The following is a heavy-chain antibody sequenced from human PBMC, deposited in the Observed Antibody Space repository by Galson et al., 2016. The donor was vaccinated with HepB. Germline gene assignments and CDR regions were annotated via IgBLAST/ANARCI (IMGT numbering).Heavy chain of an antibody. CDR2: IKQDGSEK. Sequence: SLRLSCAASAFTFRSYWMNWVRQTPGGGLEWVANIKQDGSEKHYVDSVKGRFTISRDNAKNLLYLQMNSLRADDTAVYFCARWDYTSGPLDSWGRRTLVTVSS. CDR1: AFTFRSYW. V-gene: IGHV3-7*01. CDR3: ARWDYTSGPLDS. D-gene: IGHD6-19*01. J-gene: IGHJ4*02.